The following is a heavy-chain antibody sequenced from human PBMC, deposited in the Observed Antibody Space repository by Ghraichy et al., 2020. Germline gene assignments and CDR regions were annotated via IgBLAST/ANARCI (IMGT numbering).Heavy chain of an antibody. CDR1: GGSISSSSHY. V-gene: IGHV4-39*01. Sequence: SETLPLTCTVSGGSISSSSHYWGWIRQPPGKGLEWIGSMSYSENTHYNPSLKSRVTISVDTSKNQFSLKLSSVTAADTAVYYCARHLRIAASLVAWFDPWGQGTLVTVSS. CDR2: MSYSENT. J-gene: IGHJ5*02. D-gene: IGHD2-15*01. CDR3: ARHLRIAASLVAWFDP.